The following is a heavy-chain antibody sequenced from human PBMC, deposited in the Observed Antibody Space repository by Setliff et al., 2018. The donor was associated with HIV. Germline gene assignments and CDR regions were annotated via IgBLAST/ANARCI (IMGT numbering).Heavy chain of an antibody. D-gene: IGHD3-3*01. J-gene: IGHJ5*02. Sequence: PGGSLRLSCAASGFTFNDVWMNWVRQAPGKGLEWVGRIKSNTDGGTTDYAAPVKGRFIISRDDSKHTLYLQMNSLKTEDTAVYYCTAVLTYYDFWSGSAGFDPWGQGTLVTVSS. CDR1: GFTFNDVW. V-gene: IGHV3-15*01. CDR2: IKSNTDGGTT. CDR3: TAVLTYYDFWSGSAGFDP.